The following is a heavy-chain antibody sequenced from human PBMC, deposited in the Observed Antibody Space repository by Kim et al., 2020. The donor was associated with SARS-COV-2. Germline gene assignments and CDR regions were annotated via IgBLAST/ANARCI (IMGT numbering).Heavy chain of an antibody. CDR1: GDSVSSSTAA. V-gene: IGHV6-1*01. CDR2: TYYRSGWFS. J-gene: IGHJ4*02. CDR3: ARDWADGYSGSWPERRLDQ. D-gene: IGHD6-13*01. Sequence: SQTLSITCAISGDSVSSSTAAWNWIRQSPSRGLEWLGRTYYRSGWFSVYAVSVKSRITIDPDTSKNQFSLLLNSVTPEDSGVYYCARDWADGYSGSWPERRLDQWGQGTPVSVSS.